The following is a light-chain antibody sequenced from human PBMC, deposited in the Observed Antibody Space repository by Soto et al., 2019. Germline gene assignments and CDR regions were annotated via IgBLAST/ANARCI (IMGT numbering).Light chain of an antibody. CDR2: EVS. CDR1: SSDVGGYNY. Sequence: QSALTQPPSASGSPGQSVTISCTGTSSDVGGYNYVSWYQQHPGKAPKLMIYEVSKRPSGVPDRFSGSKSGNTASLTVSGLPGGDGAGFYRTSYGGSKRGVFGTGTKVTVL. CDR3: TSYGGSKRGV. V-gene: IGLV2-8*01. J-gene: IGLJ1*01.